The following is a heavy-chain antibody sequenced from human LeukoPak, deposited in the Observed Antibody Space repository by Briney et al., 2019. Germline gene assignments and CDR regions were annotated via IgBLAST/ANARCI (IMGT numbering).Heavy chain of an antibody. Sequence: SVKVSCKASGGTFSSYAISWVRQAPGQGLEWMGGIIPIFGTANYAQKFQGRVTITADESTSTAYMELSSLRSEDAAVYYCASPGYGGNSVFEFDYWGQGTLVTVSS. J-gene: IGHJ4*02. CDR3: ASPGYGGNSVFEFDY. CDR1: GGTFSSYA. V-gene: IGHV1-69*13. CDR2: IIPIFGTA. D-gene: IGHD4-23*01.